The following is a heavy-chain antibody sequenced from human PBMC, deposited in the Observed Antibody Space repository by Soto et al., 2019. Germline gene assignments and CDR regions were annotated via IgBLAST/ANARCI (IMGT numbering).Heavy chain of an antibody. CDR1: GFTFSSYR. CDR2: INGDGSTT. V-gene: IGHV3-74*01. CDR3: ARPRYDGSGTPFDH. D-gene: IGHD3-22*01. Sequence: GGSLRLSCAASGFTFSSYRMHWVRQAPGKGLVWVSRINGDGSTTSYADSVKGRFIISRDNAKNMLYLQMNSLRAEDTAVYYCARPRYDGSGTPFDHWGQGTLVTVSS. J-gene: IGHJ4*02.